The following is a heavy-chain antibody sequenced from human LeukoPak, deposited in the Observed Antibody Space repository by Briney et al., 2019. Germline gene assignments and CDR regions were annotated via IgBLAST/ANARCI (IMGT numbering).Heavy chain of an antibody. CDR3: ARARLQGDYYMDV. D-gene: IGHD5-24*01. CDR1: GGSISSYY. CDR2: IYYSGST. Sequence: SETLSLTCTVSGGSISSYYWSWIRQPPGKGLEWIGYIYYSGSTNYNPSLKSRVTISVDTSKNQFSLKLSSVTAADTAVYYCARARLQGDYYMDVWGKGTTVTVSS. J-gene: IGHJ6*03. V-gene: IGHV4-59*01.